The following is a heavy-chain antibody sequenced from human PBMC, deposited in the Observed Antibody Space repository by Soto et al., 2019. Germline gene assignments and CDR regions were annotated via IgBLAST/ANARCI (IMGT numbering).Heavy chain of an antibody. V-gene: IGHV4-59*02. CDR2: SYYNGRT. CDR1: GGSVSGYY. D-gene: IGHD1-7*01. Sequence: QVQLQESGPGLVKPSETLSLTCTVSGGSVSGYYWSWIRQPPGKGLDWIGYSYYNGRTAYNPSLESRVSISVDTSKNQFSLRLNSVTATDTAFYYCAKTELQGLTSVWGQGKLVSVSA. CDR3: AKTELQGLTSV. J-gene: IGHJ4*02.